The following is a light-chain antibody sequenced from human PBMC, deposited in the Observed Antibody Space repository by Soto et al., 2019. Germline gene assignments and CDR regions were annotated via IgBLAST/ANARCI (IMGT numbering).Light chain of an antibody. J-gene: IGLJ1*01. CDR1: SSDVGDYNY. V-gene: IGLV2-8*01. CDR2: EVS. CDR3: SSYAGRLYV. Sequence: QSALTQPPSASGSPGQSVTISCTGTSSDVGDYNYVSWYQQHPGKAPKLTIYEVSKRPSGVPDRFSGSKSGNTASLTVSGLQAEDEADYYCSSYAGRLYVFGTGTKLTVL.